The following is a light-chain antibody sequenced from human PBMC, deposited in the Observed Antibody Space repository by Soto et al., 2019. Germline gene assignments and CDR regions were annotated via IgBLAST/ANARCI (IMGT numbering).Light chain of an antibody. CDR2: NNN. J-gene: IGLJ1*01. CDR1: SSDIGSGT. CDR3: ASWDDSLTGLYV. Sequence: SVLTQTPSVSGAPGQRVTISCTGSSSDIGSGTVNWYQQLPGTAPKLLIYNNNQRPSGVPDRFSGSKSGTSGSLAISGLQSEDEADYYCASWDDSLTGLYVFGTGTKVTVL. V-gene: IGLV1-44*01.